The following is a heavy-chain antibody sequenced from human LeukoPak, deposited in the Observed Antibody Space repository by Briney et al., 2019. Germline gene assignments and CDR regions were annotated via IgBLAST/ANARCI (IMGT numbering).Heavy chain of an antibody. CDR1: GAPKSDSY. D-gene: IGHD5-24*01. V-gene: IGHV4-59*01. CDR2: MDDSDDG. Sequence: SETLSLPCSLSGAPKSDSYWMWIRQPPGKGLEWLGYMDDSDDGNYNPSLKSRLTISVDTSKKTFSLKLTSATAEDTAVYYCAKVLSARWLLVDSADPLGQGTLGTVSS. CDR3: AKVLSARWLLVDSADP. J-gene: IGHJ5*02.